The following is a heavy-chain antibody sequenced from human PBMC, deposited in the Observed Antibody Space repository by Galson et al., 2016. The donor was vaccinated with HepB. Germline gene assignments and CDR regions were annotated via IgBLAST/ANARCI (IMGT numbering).Heavy chain of an antibody. CDR1: GLNFSTYA. CDR2: IVRGGFRT. J-gene: IGHJ4*02. D-gene: IGHD3-16*01. Sequence: SLRLSCAASGLNFSTYAMSWVRQAPGKGLEWVSAIVRGGFRTYYADSVKGRFTISRDDSKNTLYLQMNSLRVADTAIYYCAKGPPVMTTLSYYDSWGQGTLVAVSS. CDR3: AKGPPVMTTLSYYDS. V-gene: IGHV3-23*01.